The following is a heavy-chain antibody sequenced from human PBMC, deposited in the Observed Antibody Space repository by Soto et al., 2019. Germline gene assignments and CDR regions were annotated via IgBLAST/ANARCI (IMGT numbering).Heavy chain of an antibody. CDR2: ISSSSSTI. J-gene: IGHJ5*02. Sequence: GGFLRLSCAASGFTFSSYSMNWVRQAPGKGLEWVSYISSSSSTIYYADSVKGRFTISRDNAKNSLYLQMNSLRAEDTAVYYCASIFPAYGSGSYLPWGQGTLVTVSS. D-gene: IGHD3-10*01. CDR1: GFTFSSYS. V-gene: IGHV3-48*01. CDR3: ASIFPAYGSGSYLP.